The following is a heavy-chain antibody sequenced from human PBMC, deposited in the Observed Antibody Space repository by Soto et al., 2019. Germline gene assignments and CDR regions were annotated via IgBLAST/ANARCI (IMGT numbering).Heavy chain of an antibody. CDR3: VRGGTGRWLDYLGLDV. CDR1: GSTFSCYW. D-gene: IGHD3-9*01. CDR2: INKDGGER. V-gene: IGHV3-7*03. J-gene: IGHJ6*02. Sequence: EVQLVESGGGLVQPGGSLRLSCAASGSTFSCYWMSWVRQAPGKGLEWVANINKDGGERHYVDSVNGRFTISRDNAKNSLLLQMNSLKAEDTAVYYCVRGGTGRWLDYLGLDVWGQGTTVTVSS.